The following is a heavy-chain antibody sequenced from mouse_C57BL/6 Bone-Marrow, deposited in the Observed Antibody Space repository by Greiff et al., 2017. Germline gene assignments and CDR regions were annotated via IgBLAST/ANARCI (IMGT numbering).Heavy chain of an antibody. Sequence: VKLQESGAELARPGASVKLSCKASGYTFTSYGISWVKQRTGQGLEWIGEIYPRSGNTYYNEKFKGKATLTADKSSSTAYMELRSLTSEDSAVYFCARCYYYGSSYPCAYWGQGTLVTVSA. J-gene: IGHJ3*01. V-gene: IGHV1-81*01. CDR1: GYTFTSYG. CDR2: IYPRSGNT. D-gene: IGHD1-1*01. CDR3: ARCYYYGSSYPCAY.